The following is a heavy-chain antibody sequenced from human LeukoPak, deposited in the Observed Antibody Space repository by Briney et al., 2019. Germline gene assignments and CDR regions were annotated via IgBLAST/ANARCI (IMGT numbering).Heavy chain of an antibody. V-gene: IGHV3-23*01. CDR2: SSGGDGRT. J-gene: IGHJ4*02. CDR1: GFTFDDYA. CDR3: ARGSGYFLDFDY. D-gene: IGHD3-22*01. Sequence: GGSLRLSCAASGFTFDDYAMSWVRQAPGKGLEWVSASSGGDGRTYYADSVKGRFTISRDNSKNTLFLQMDSLKDEDTAVYYCARGSGYFLDFDYWGQGTLVRVSS.